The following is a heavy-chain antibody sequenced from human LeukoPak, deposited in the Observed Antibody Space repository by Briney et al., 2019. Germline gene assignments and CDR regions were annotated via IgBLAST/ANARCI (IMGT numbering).Heavy chain of an antibody. D-gene: IGHD6-19*01. Sequence: GGSLRLSCAASGFTFSGSAMHWVRQAPGKGLEWVSGISWNSGSIGYADSVKGRFTISRDNAKNSLYLQMNSLRAEDTALYYCAKDMGGVAGLDYWGQGTLVTVSS. J-gene: IGHJ4*02. CDR2: ISWNSGSI. V-gene: IGHV3-9*01. CDR3: AKDMGGVAGLDY. CDR1: GFTFSGSA.